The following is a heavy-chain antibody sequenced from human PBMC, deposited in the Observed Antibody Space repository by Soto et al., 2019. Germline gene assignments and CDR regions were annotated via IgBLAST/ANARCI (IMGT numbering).Heavy chain of an antibody. CDR2: ISAYNGNT. CDR1: GYTFTSYG. CDR3: ARDHRRYCTNGVCYEDV. V-gene: IGHV1-18*01. Sequence: ASVKVSCKASGYTFTSYGISWVRQAPGQGLEWMGWISAYNGNTNYAQKLQGRVTMTTDTSTSTAYMELRSLRSDDTAVYYCARDHRRYCTNGVCYEDVWGKGTTVTVSS. J-gene: IGHJ6*04. D-gene: IGHD2-8*01.